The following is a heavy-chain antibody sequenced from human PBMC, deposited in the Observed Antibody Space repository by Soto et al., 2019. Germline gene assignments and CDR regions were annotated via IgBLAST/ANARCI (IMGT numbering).Heavy chain of an antibody. CDR1: GYTFTSYA. CDR2: INAGNGDT. J-gene: IGHJ4*02. Sequence: ASVKLAFNASGYTFTSYAVHWVRQAPGQRLEWMGWINAGNGDTKYSQKFQGRVTITRDTSASTAYMELSSLRSEDTAVYYCARGLSPYYFDYWGQGTLVPVSS. CDR3: ARGLSPYYFDY. D-gene: IGHD2-2*01. V-gene: IGHV1-3*01.